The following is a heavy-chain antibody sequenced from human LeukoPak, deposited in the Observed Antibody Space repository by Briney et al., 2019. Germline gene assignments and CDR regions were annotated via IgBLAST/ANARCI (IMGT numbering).Heavy chain of an antibody. CDR1: GFTFSSYW. D-gene: IGHD3-22*01. CDR3: ARVLSLGYYDSSGYVDY. CDR2: INSDESST. Sequence: GGSLRLSCAASGFTFSSYWMHWVRQVPGKGLVWVSRINSDESSTSYADSVKGRFTISRDNAKNTLYLQMNSLRAEDTAVYYCARVLSLGYYDSSGYVDYWGQGTLVTVSS. J-gene: IGHJ4*02. V-gene: IGHV3-74*01.